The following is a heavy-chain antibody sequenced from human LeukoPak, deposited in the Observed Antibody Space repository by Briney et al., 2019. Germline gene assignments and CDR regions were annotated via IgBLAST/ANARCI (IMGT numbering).Heavy chain of an antibody. CDR1: GGSISSSSYY. CDR3: ARDGGLGVVPAAIKAEYFQH. J-gene: IGHJ1*01. D-gene: IGHD2-2*01. V-gene: IGHV4-39*07. CDR2: IYYSGST. Sequence: SETLSLTCTVSGGSISSSSYYWGWIRQPPGKGLEWIGSIYYSGSTYYNPSLKSRVTISVDTSKNQFSLKLGSVTAADTAVYYCARDGGLGVVPAAIKAEYFQHWGQGTLVTVSS.